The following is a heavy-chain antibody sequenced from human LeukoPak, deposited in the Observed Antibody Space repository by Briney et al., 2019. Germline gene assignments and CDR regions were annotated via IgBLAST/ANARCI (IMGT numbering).Heavy chain of an antibody. Sequence: SETLSLTCTVSGGSLSSYYWSWIRQPAGKGLEWIGRIYTSGSTNYNPSLKSRVTMSVDTSKNQFSLKLSSVTAADTAVYYCARDSAGPYSSSWPYAFDIWGQGTMVTVSS. CDR2: IYTSGST. CDR1: GGSLSSYY. J-gene: IGHJ3*02. CDR3: ARDSAGPYSSSWPYAFDI. D-gene: IGHD6-13*01. V-gene: IGHV4-4*07.